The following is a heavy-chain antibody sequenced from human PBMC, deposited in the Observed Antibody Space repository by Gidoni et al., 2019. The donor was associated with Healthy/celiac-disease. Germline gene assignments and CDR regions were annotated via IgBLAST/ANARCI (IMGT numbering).Heavy chain of an antibody. CDR2: IYYSGST. D-gene: IGHD3-22*01. V-gene: IGHV4-31*03. CDR1: GGSITSGGYY. CDR3: ASTRHYYDSSGYLY. Sequence: QVQLQESGPGLVKPSQTPSLTCTLSGGSITSGGYYLSWIRQHPGKGLEWIGYIYYSGSTYYNPSLKSRVTISVDTSKNQFSLKLSSVTAADTAVYYCASTRHYYDSSGYLYWGQGTLVTVSS. J-gene: IGHJ4*02.